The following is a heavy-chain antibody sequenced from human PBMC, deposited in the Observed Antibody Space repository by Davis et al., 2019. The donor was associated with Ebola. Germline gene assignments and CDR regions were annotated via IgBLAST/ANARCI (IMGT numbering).Heavy chain of an antibody. D-gene: IGHD2-8*02. V-gene: IGHV6-1*01. CDR3: TRQGTGETYFFDS. CDR2: TYYRSHRSRWSN. CDR1: GDIVSSDSAA. Sequence: LRLSCAISGDIVSSDSAAWTWVRQSPSSGLEWLGRTYYRSHRSRWSNDYAESVPSRITINPDTSRNQFSLELHSVTPEDTGIYYCTRQGTGETYFFDSWGQGTLVTVSS. J-gene: IGHJ4*02.